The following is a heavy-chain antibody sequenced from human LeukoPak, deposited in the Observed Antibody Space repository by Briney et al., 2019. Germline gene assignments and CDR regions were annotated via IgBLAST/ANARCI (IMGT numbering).Heavy chain of an antibody. CDR1: GYTSTSYG. V-gene: IGHV1-18*01. CDR3: ARDNRYCSSTSCYSTPIPSDY. J-gene: IGHJ4*02. CDR2: ISAYNGNT. Sequence: ASVKVSCKASGYTSTSYGISWVRQAPGQGLEWMGWISAYNGNTNYAQKLQGRVTMTTDTSTSTAYMELRSLRSDDTAVYYCARDNRYCSSTSCYSTPIPSDYWGQGTLVAVSS. D-gene: IGHD2-2*01.